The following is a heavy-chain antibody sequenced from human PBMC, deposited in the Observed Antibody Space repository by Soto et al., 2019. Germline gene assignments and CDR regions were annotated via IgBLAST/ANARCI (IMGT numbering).Heavy chain of an antibody. Sequence: QEQLVQSGTEVKKPGASVMVSCEALGYSFKTYDINWVRQASGQGLEWMGWMNPNSGNTGYAQKFQGRVSMTRDTSTDTAYMVLSGLRFGDTAVYYCARFSGSSQSDLWGQGTVVTVSS. D-gene: IGHD3-10*01. CDR2: MNPNSGNT. V-gene: IGHV1-8*01. J-gene: IGHJ4*02. CDR1: GYSFKTYD. CDR3: ARFSGSSQSDL.